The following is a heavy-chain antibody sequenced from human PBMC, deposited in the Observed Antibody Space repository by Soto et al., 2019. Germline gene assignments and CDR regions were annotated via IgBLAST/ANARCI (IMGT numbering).Heavy chain of an antibody. J-gene: IGHJ4*02. CDR3: ARDRGRITMYY. V-gene: IGHV3-48*01. CDR2: ISSSSSTI. D-gene: IGHD3-10*02. Sequence: EVPLVESGGGLVQPGGSLRLSCAASGFTFSSYSMNWVRQAPGKGLEWVSYISSSSSTIYYADSVKGRFTISRDNAKNSLYLQMNSLRAEDTAVYYCARDRGRITMYYWGQGTLVTVSS. CDR1: GFTFSSYS.